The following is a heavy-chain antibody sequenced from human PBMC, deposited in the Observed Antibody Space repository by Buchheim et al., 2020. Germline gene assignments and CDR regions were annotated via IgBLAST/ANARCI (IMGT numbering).Heavy chain of an antibody. J-gene: IGHJ6*01. CDR2: IYHSGST. CDR1: GGSISSSNW. CDR3: ARVPLPCKAAADNYCYGMDV. V-gene: IGHV4-4*02. D-gene: IGHD6-13*01. Sequence: QVQLQESGPGLVKPSGTLSLTCAVSGGSISSSNWWSWVRQPPGKVLEWIGEIYHSGSTNYNPSLKSRVTISVDKSKNQFSLKLSSVTAADTAVYYCARVPLPCKAAADNYCYGMDVWGQGTT.